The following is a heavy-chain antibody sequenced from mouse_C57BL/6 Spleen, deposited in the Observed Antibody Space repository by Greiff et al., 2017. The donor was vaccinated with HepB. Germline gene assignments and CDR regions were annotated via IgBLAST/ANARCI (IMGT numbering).Heavy chain of an antibody. CDR1: GYTFTSYD. J-gene: IGHJ1*03. CDR3: ASSSSHDYGRYFDV. CDR2: IYSRDCST. D-gene: IGHD1-2*01. Sequence: VQLQQSGPELVKPGASVKLSCKASGYTFTSYDINWVKLRPGQGLEWVGWIYSRDCSTKYNEEFKGKAKLTLDTFSSTAYLALHSLTSQESAVYFCASSSSHDYGRYFDVWGTGTTVTVSS. V-gene: IGHV1-85*01.